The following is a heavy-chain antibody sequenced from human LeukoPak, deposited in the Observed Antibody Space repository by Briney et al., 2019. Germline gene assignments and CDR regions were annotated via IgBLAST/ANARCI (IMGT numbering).Heavy chain of an antibody. CDR1: GFTFSSFW. J-gene: IGHJ5*02. Sequence: PGGSLRLSCLASGFTFSSFWMHWVRQTPGKDLVWVSRIKTDGSSTDYADSVKGRFTISRDNARNTLYLQMDSLRVEDTAVYYCVRETRIGSSGTQGWFDPWGQGTLVTVSS. V-gene: IGHV3-74*01. CDR3: VRETRIGSSGTQGWFDP. D-gene: IGHD1-1*01. CDR2: IKTDGSST.